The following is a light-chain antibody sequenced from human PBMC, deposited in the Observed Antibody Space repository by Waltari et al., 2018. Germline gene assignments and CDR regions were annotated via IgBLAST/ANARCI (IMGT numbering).Light chain of an antibody. J-gene: IGLJ2*01. Sequence: QSVLTQPPSSSGTPGQRLTTSYSGSSPNIGTTTLHRYQQPPGTAPKLLIYSNNQRPSGVPDRFSGSKSGTSASLAISGLQSEDEADYYCAAWDDSLNGVVFGGGTKLTVL. V-gene: IGLV1-44*01. CDR3: AAWDDSLNGVV. CDR2: SNN. CDR1: SPNIGTTT.